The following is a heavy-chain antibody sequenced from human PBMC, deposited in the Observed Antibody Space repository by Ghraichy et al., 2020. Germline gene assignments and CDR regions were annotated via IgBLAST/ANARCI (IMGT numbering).Heavy chain of an antibody. D-gene: IGHD5-18*01. J-gene: IGHJ5*02. CDR3: AYSFGENWFDP. Sequence: ASVKVSCKASGYTFTTYGITWVRQAPGQGLEWMGWISAYNGNTNYAQRLQGRVTMTTDTSTSTAYMDLRSLTSGDTAVYYCAYSFGENWFDPWGQGTLVTVSS. V-gene: IGHV1-18*01. CDR1: GYTFTTYG. CDR2: ISAYNGNT.